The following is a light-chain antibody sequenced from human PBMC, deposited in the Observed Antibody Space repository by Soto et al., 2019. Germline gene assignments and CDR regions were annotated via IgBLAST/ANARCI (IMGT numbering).Light chain of an antibody. CDR2: RNN. CDR3: AAWDDSLSVWV. Sequence: QSVLTQPPSASGTPGQRVTISCSGSRSNIGSKYVYWYQQLPGTAPKLLIYRNNQRPSGVPDRFSGSKSGTSASLAISGLRSEDEADYYCAAWDDSLSVWVFGGGTKVTVL. CDR1: RSNIGSKY. J-gene: IGLJ3*02. V-gene: IGLV1-47*01.